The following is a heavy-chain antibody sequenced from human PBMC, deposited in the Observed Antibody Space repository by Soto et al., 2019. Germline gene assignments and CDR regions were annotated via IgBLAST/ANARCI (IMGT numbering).Heavy chain of an antibody. V-gene: IGHV4-31*03. CDR1: GGSISSGGYY. CDR3: ARDDAYGGNSGFDY. D-gene: IGHD4-17*01. J-gene: IGHJ4*02. Sequence: SETLSLTCTVSGGSISSGGYYWSWIRQHPGKGLEWIGYIYYSGSTYYNPSLKSRVTISVDTSKNQFSLKLSSVTAADTAVYYCARDDAYGGNSGFDYWGQGTLVTVSS. CDR2: IYYSGST.